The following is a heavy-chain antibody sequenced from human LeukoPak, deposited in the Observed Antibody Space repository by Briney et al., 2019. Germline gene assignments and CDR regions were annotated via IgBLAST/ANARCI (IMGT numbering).Heavy chain of an antibody. D-gene: IGHD3-22*01. CDR2: IYYSGST. CDR3: AREGGTYYYDSSGYYADY. Sequence: SETLSLTCTVSGYSISSSSYYWGWIRQPPGKGLEWIGSIYYSGSTYYNPSLKSRVTISVDTSKNQFSLKLSSVTAADTAVYYCAREGGTYYYDSSGYYADYWGQGTLVTVSS. V-gene: IGHV4-39*07. J-gene: IGHJ4*02. CDR1: GYSISSSSYY.